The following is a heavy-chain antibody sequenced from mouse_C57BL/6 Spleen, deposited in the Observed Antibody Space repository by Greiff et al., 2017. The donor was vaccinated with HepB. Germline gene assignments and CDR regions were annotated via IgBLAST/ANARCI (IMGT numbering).Heavy chain of an antibody. CDR3: TRYACDGDYYAMDY. CDR2: IDPETGGT. D-gene: IGHD6-5*01. V-gene: IGHV1-15*01. CDR1: GYTFTDYE. J-gene: IGHJ4*01. Sequence: QVQLKESGAELVRPGASVTLSCKASGYTFTDYEMHWVKQTPVHGLEWIGAIDPETGGTAYNQKFKGKAILTADKSSSTAYMELRSLTSEDSAVYYCTRYACDGDYYAMDYWGQGTSVTVSS.